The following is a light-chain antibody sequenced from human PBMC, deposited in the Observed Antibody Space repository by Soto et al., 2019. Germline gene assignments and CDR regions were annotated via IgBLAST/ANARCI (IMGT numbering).Light chain of an antibody. Sequence: DIVMTQTPLSSPVTLGQPASISCRSSQSLVHSDGNTYLSWLQQRPGQPPRLLIYKISNRFSGVRDRFSCSGARTAYTLKISRVQSEYVGLYYCMQATQLWTFGQGTKVEIK. V-gene: IGKV2-24*01. CDR2: KIS. J-gene: IGKJ1*01. CDR3: MQATQLWT. CDR1: QSLVHSDGNTY.